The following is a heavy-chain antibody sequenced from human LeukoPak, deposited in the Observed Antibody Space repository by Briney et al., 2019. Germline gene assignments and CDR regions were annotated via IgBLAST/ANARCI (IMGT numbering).Heavy chain of an antibody. CDR1: GFTFSSYS. Sequence: GGSLRLSCAASGFTFSSYSMNWVRQAPGKGLEWVSSISSSSSYIYYADSVKGRFTISRDNAKNSLYLQMNSLRAEDTAVYYCARDATIDRYYDFWSGKNWFDPWGQGTLVTVSS. CDR2: ISSSSSYI. D-gene: IGHD3-3*01. CDR3: ARDATIDRYYDFWSGKNWFDP. J-gene: IGHJ5*02. V-gene: IGHV3-21*01.